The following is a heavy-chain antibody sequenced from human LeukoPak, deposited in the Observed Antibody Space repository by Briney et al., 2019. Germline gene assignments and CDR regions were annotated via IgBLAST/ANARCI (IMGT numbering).Heavy chain of an antibody. CDR2: IKQDGSDK. D-gene: IGHD3-3*01. J-gene: IGHJ3*02. Sequence: GGSLRLSCAASGFTSNSYWMSWVRQVPGKGLEWVANIKQDGSDKYYVDSVKGRFTISRDNAKNSLYLQLNSLRTEDTVVYYCARAFSDYWSGLNAFDIWGQGTMVTVSS. V-gene: IGHV3-7*01. CDR3: ARAFSDYWSGLNAFDI. CDR1: GFTSNSYW.